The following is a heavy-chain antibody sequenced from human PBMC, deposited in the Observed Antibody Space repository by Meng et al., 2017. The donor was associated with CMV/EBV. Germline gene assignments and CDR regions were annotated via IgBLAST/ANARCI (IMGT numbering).Heavy chain of an antibody. V-gene: IGHV4-39*07. Sequence: QLELQEAGPGLVKPSETLALTCTVSGGSISSSSYSWGWIRQPPGKGLEWIGSIYYSGSTYYNPSLKSRVTISVDTSKNQFSLKLSSVTAADTAVYYCARDYGDLRQDYWGQGTLVTVSS. D-gene: IGHD4-17*01. CDR1: GGSISSSSYS. CDR2: IYYSGST. J-gene: IGHJ4*02. CDR3: ARDYGDLRQDY.